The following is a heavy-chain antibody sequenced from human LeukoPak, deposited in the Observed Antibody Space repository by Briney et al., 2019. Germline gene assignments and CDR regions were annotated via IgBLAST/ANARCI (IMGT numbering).Heavy chain of an antibody. J-gene: IGHJ6*03. CDR3: ARGLRPNYYYYYYMDV. Sequence: SETLCLTCAVYGGSFSGYYWSWIRQPPGKGLEWIGEINHSGSTNYNPSLKSRVTISVDTSKNQFSLKLSSVTAADTAVNYCARGLRPNYYYYYYMDVWGKGTTVTVSS. D-gene: IGHD3-16*01. CDR2: INHSGST. V-gene: IGHV4-34*01. CDR1: GGSFSGYY.